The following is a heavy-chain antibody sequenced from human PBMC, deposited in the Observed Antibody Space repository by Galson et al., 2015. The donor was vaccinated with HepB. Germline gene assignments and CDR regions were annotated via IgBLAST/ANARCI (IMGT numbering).Heavy chain of an antibody. V-gene: IGHV3-33*08. CDR1: GFTFSSYG. J-gene: IGHJ4*02. Sequence: SLRLSCAASGFTFSSYGMHWVRQAPGKGLEWVAVIWYDGSNKYYADSVKGRFTISRDNSKNTLYLQMNSLRAEDTAVYYCARGRTVTTYFDYWGQGTLVTVSS. D-gene: IGHD4-17*01. CDR2: IWYDGSNK. CDR3: ARGRTVTTYFDY.